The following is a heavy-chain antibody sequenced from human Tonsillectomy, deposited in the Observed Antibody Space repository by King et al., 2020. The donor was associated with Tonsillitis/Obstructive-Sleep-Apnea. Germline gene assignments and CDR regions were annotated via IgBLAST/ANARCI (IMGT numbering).Heavy chain of an antibody. CDR3: ARDPEVKQWLAPRFDS. CDR1: GFTFSDYA. CDR2: ISYDGTNK. V-gene: IGHV3-30*04. Sequence: VQLVESGGGVVQPGRFLRISCAASGFTFSDYAMHWVRQAPGKGLEWVAVISYDGTNKYYADSVKGRFTISRDNSKNTLYLQMKSLRVEDTAVYYCARDPEVKQWLAPRFDSWGQGNLVSVSS. D-gene: IGHD6-19*01. J-gene: IGHJ5*01.